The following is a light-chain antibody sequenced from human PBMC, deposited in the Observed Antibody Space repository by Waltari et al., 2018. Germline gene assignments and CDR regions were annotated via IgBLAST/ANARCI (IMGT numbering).Light chain of an antibody. V-gene: IGKV2-28*01. J-gene: IGKJ1*01. CDR3: MQALQTPWT. CDR1: QSLLHSNGYNY. CDR2: LGS. Sequence: DIVMTQSPLSLPVTPGEPASISCRSSQSLLHSNGYNYLDWYLQKPGQSPQLLIYLGSNRASGVPDRFSGSGSGTYVTLKISRVEAEDVWVYYCMQALQTPWTFGQGTKVEIK.